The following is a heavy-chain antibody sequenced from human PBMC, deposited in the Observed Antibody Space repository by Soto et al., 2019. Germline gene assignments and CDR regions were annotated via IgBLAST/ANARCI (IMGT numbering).Heavy chain of an antibody. Sequence: GASVKVSCKVSGYTRTELSMHWVRQAPGKGLEWMGGFDPEDGETIYAQKFQGRVTMTEDTSTDTAYMELSSLRSEDTAVYYCATNSILEWLPAFDYWGQGTLVTVSS. J-gene: IGHJ4*02. CDR2: FDPEDGET. CDR3: ATNSILEWLPAFDY. D-gene: IGHD3-3*01. CDR1: GYTRTELS. V-gene: IGHV1-24*01.